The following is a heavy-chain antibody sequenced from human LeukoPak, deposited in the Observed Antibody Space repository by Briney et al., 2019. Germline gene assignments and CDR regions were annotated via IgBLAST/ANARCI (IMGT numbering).Heavy chain of an antibody. V-gene: IGHV4-39*07. CDR2: IYYSGST. D-gene: IGHD3-22*01. J-gene: IGHJ4*02. Sequence: SETLSLTCTVSGGSISSSSYYWGWIRQPPGKGLEWIGSIYYSGSTYYNPSLKSRVTISVDTSRNQFSLKLSSVTAADTAVYYCARDNPIVVITFDYWGQGTLVTVSS. CDR1: GGSISSSSYY. CDR3: ARDNPIVVITFDY.